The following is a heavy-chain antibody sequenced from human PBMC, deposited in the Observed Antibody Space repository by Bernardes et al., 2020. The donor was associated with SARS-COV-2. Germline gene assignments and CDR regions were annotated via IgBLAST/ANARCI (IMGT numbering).Heavy chain of an antibody. CDR3: VPRPESGVAASGLTY. J-gene: IGHJ4*02. CDR1: GFTFSDYA. V-gene: IGHV3-23*01. D-gene: IGHD6-13*01. CDR2: ISHNGAST. Sequence: GWSLRLSCVASGFTFSDYAMTWVRQAPGKGLEWVSTISHNGASTYYGDSVKGRFTISRDNSKNRLYLQMSGLRAEDTAIYYCVPRPESGVAASGLTYWGQGTLVTVSS.